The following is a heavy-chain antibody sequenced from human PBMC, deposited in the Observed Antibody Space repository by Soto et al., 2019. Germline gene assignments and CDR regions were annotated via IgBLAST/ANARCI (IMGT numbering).Heavy chain of an antibody. CDR3: ARGRELQEYYYGMDV. CDR2: IHYSGST. Sequence: SETLSLTCTVSGGSISGYYWSWIRQPPGKGLEWIGYIHYSGSTNYNPSLKSRVTISVDTSKNQFSLKLSSVTAADTAVYYCARGRELQEYYYGMDVWGQGTTVTV. CDR1: GGSISGYY. J-gene: IGHJ6*02. D-gene: IGHD1-7*01. V-gene: IGHV4-59*01.